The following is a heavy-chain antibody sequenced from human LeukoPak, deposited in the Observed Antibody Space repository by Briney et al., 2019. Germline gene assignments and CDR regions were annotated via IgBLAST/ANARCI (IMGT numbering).Heavy chain of an antibody. D-gene: IGHD4-23*01. V-gene: IGHV1-24*01. CDR1: GYTLTELS. J-gene: IGHJ6*02. CDR3: ATADYGGFSYYYYGMDV. Sequence: GASVKVSCKVSGYTLTELSMHWVRQAPGKGLEWMGGFDPEDGETIYAQKFQGRVTITRDTSASTAYMELSSLRSEDTAVYYCATADYGGFSYYYYGMDVWGQGTTVTVSS. CDR2: FDPEDGET.